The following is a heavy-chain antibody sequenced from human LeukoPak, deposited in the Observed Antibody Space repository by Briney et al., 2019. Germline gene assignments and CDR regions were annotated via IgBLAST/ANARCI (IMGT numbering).Heavy chain of an antibody. CDR3: ARAMVRGVPSYYMDV. Sequence: GGSLRLSCAASGFTFSSYWMSWVRQTPGKGLEWVANIKQDGSENYYVDSVKGRFTISRDNAKNSLYLQMNSLRAEDTAVYYCARAMVRGVPSYYMDVWGKGTTVTVSS. CDR1: GFTFSSYW. CDR2: IKQDGSEN. D-gene: IGHD3-10*01. J-gene: IGHJ6*03. V-gene: IGHV3-7*04.